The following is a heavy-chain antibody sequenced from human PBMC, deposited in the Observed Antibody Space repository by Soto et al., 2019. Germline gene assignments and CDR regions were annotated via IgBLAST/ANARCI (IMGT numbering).Heavy chain of an antibody. CDR2: ISGSGGST. D-gene: IGHD3-22*01. CDR3: AKEADISGYYPDY. CDR1: EFTFSNYA. J-gene: IGHJ4*02. Sequence: PGGSLRLSCAASEFTFSNYAVSWVRQAPGKGLEWVSVISGSGGSTHYADSVKGRSTISRDNSKNTLHLQVNSLRGEDTAVYYCAKEADISGYYPDYWGQGTQVTVSS. V-gene: IGHV3-23*01.